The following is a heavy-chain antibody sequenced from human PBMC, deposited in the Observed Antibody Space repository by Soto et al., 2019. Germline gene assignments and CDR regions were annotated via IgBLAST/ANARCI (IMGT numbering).Heavy chain of an antibody. J-gene: IGHJ4*02. CDR3: ARSLRDYGGNSDFFDY. Sequence: SETLSLTCTVSGGSISSGGYYWSWIRQHPGKGLEWIGYIYYSGSTYYNPSLKSRVTISVDTSKNQFSLELSSVTAADTAVYYCARSLRDYGGNSDFFDYWGQGTLVTVSS. CDR1: GGSISSGGYY. V-gene: IGHV4-31*03. CDR2: IYYSGST. D-gene: IGHD2-21*02.